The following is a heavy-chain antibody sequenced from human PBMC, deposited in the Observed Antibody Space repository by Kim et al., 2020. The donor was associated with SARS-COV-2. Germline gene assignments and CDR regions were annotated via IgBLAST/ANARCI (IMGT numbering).Heavy chain of an antibody. J-gene: IGHJ4*02. CDR1: GFTFRNAW. CDR3: TTYTDSSFDF. D-gene: IGHD3-22*01. Sequence: GGSLRLSCAASGFTFRNAWMNWVRQAPGKGLEWVGRIRSRSAGGTTYYAAPVKGRITISRDDSENSMYLQMNSLKTEDTAVYFCTTYTDSSFDFWGQGTPVTVSS. CDR2: IRSRSAGGTT. V-gene: IGHV3-15*01.